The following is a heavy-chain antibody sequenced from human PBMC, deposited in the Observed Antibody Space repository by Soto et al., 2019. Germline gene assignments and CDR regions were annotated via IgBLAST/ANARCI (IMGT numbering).Heavy chain of an antibody. CDR2: IIPIFGTA. CDR3: ARAYPKYYYDSSGYYPNWFDP. J-gene: IGHJ5*02. Sequence: SVKVSCKASGGTFSSYAISWVRQAPGQGLEWMGGIIPIFGTANYAQKFQGRVTITADESTSTAYMELSSLRSEDTAVYYCARAYPKYYYDSSGYYPNWFDPWGQGALVTVSS. V-gene: IGHV1-69*13. D-gene: IGHD3-22*01. CDR1: GGTFSSYA.